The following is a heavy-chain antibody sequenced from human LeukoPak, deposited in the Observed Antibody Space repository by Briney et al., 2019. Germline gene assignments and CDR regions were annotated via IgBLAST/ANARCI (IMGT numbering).Heavy chain of an antibody. D-gene: IGHD1-26*01. V-gene: IGHV3-74*01. Sequence: PGGSLRLSCVASGFTFSGYWMHWVRQVPGKGLVWVSRISSDGSSTSYADSVKGRFTISRDNAKNTLYLQMSSLRAEDTAVYFCARLVGSYWYFDLWGRGTLVTVSS. CDR3: ARLVGSYWYFDL. J-gene: IGHJ2*01. CDR1: GFTFSGYW. CDR2: ISSDGSST.